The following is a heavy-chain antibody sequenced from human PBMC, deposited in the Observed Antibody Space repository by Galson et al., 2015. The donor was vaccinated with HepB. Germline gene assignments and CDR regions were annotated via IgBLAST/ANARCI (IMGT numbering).Heavy chain of an antibody. CDR2: INPNSGGT. D-gene: IGHD6-13*01. CDR3: ARPHGAAAATFDP. J-gene: IGHJ5*02. V-gene: IGHV1-2*02. CDR1: GYTFTGYY. Sequence: SVKVSCKASGYTFTGYYMHWVRQAPGQGLEWMGWINPNSGGTNYAQKFQGRVTMTRDTSISTAYMELSRLRSDDTAVYYCARPHGAAAATFDPWGQGTLVTVSS.